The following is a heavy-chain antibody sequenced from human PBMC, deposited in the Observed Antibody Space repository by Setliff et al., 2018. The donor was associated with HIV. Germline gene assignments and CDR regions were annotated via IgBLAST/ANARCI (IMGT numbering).Heavy chain of an antibody. CDR1: GYSISSGYY. V-gene: IGHV4-38-2*02. Sequence: SETLSLTCTVSGYSISSGYYWGWIRQPPGKGLEWIGSIYHSGITCYNSSLKSRVTISVDTSKNQFSLNLTSVTAADTAVYYCARLGYSGSLVGAFDIWGQGTMVTVSS. D-gene: IGHD1-26*01. CDR2: IYHSGIT. J-gene: IGHJ3*02. CDR3: ARLGYSGSLVGAFDI.